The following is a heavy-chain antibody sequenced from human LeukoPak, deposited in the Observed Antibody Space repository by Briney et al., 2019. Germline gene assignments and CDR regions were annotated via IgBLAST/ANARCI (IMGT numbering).Heavy chain of an antibody. J-gene: IGHJ5*02. CDR1: GASISSSSYY. CDR3: ARTYSSGWNWFDP. V-gene: IGHV4-39*01. Sequence: SDTLSLTCTVSGASISSSSYYWGWIRQPPGKGLEWIGSIYYSGSTYYNPSLKSRVTISVDTSKNQFSLKLSSVTAADTAVYYCARTYSSGWNWFDPWGQGTLVTVSS. D-gene: IGHD6-19*01. CDR2: IYYSGST.